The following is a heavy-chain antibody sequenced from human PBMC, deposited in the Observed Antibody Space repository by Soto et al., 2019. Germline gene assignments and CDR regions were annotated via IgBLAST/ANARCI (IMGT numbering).Heavy chain of an antibody. V-gene: IGHV4-59*01. CDR1: GGSISSYY. J-gene: IGHJ3*01. D-gene: IGHD3-10*01. Sequence: QVQLQESGPGLVKPSETLSLTCPVAGGSISSYYWSWIRQHPGKGLEWIGYIYYSGSTNYNPSLKSRVTISVDTSKNQFSLKLSSVTAADTAVYYCARVWGGAFDFWGQGTMVTVSS. CDR3: ARVWGGAFDF. CDR2: IYYSGST.